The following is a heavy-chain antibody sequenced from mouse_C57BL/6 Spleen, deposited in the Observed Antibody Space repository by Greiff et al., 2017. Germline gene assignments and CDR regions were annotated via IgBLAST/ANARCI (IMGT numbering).Heavy chain of an antibody. CDR1: GYSFTGYY. CDR2: INPSTGGT. Sequence: LQQSGPELVKPGASVKISCKASGYSFTGYYMNWVKQSPEKSLEWIGEINPSTGGTTYNQKFKAKATLTVDKSSSTAYMQLKSLTSEDSAVYYCARGYPDVWGTGTTVTVSS. V-gene: IGHV1-42*01. CDR3: ARGYPDV. J-gene: IGHJ1*03.